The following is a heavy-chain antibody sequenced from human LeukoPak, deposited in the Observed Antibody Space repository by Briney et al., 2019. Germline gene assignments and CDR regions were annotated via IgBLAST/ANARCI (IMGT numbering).Heavy chain of an antibody. CDR1: GFTFSWNL. D-gene: IGHD1-1*01. V-gene: IGHV3-21*01. Sequence: GGSLRLSCAASGFTFSWNLMSWGGQAPGKGLEGVSSISSRNIYYADSVKGRFTISRDNAKNSLYLQVNSLRAEDTAVYSCARDSTTLEYYYYGMDVWGQGTTVTVSS. CDR3: ARDSTTLEYYYYGMDV. J-gene: IGHJ6*02. CDR2: ISSRNI.